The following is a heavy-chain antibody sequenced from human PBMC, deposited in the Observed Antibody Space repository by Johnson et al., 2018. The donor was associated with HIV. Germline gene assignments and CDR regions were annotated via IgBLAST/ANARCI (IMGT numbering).Heavy chain of an antibody. D-gene: IGHD1-26*01. CDR2: IWYDGSNK. Sequence: QVHLVESGGGVVQPGRSLRLSCAASGFTFSSYGMHWVRQAPGKGLEWVAVIWYDGSNKYYADSVKGRFTISSDNSKNTLYLQMNSLRAEDTAVYYCAKALVGATLSDAFDIWGQGTMVTVSS. J-gene: IGHJ3*02. V-gene: IGHV3-33*06. CDR3: AKALVGATLSDAFDI. CDR1: GFTFSSYG.